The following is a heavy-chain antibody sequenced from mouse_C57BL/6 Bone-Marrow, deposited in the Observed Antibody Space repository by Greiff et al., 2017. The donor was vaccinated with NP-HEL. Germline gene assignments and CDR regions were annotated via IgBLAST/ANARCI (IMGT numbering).Heavy chain of an antibody. Sequence: VQLQQSVAELVRPGASVKLSCTASGFTFTNTYMHWVKQRPEQGLEWIGRIDPANGNTKYAPKFQGKATITADTSSNTAYLQLSSLTSEDTAIDYCASYYGSSYWYFDVGGTGTTVTVSS. CDR1: GFTFTNTY. D-gene: IGHD1-1*01. V-gene: IGHV14-3*01. J-gene: IGHJ1*03. CDR2: IDPANGNT. CDR3: ASYYGSSYWYFDV.